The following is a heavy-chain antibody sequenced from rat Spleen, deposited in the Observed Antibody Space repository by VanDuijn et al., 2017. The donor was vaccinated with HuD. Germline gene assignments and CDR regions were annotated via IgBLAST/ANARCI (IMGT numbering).Heavy chain of an antibody. D-gene: IGHD1-9*01. CDR3: STGNYGYNSFDY. V-gene: IGHV5-20*01. J-gene: IGHJ2*01. Sequence: EVQLVESGGGLVQPGKSMKLSCAASGFTFSNYGMAWVRQAPKKGLEWVAYISYDGGSTYYRDSVKGRFTISRDNAKSTLFLQMDSLRSEDTATYYCSTGNYGYNSFDYWGQGVMVTVSS. CDR1: GFTFSNYG. CDR2: ISYDGGST.